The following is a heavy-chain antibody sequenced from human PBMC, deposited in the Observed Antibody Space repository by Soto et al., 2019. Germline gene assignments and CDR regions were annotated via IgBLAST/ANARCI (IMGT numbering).Heavy chain of an antibody. J-gene: IGHJ4*02. CDR2: IIPIFGTA. CDR3: ASRPRDSSGWPTPFDY. Sequence: QVQLVQSGAEVKKPGSSVKVSCKASGGTFSSYAISWVRQAPGQGLEWMGGIIPIFGTANYAQKFQGRVTITADKSPSTAYMELSSLRSEDTAVYYCASRPRDSSGWPTPFDYWGQGTLVTVSS. CDR1: GGTFSSYA. V-gene: IGHV1-69*06. D-gene: IGHD6-19*01.